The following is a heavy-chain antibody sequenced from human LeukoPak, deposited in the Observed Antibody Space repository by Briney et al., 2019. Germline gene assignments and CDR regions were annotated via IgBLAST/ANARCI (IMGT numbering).Heavy chain of an antibody. CDR1: GGSFSGYY. J-gene: IGHJ3*02. Sequence: SETLSLTCAVYGGSFSGYYWSWIRQPPGKGLEWIGEINHSGSTNYNPSLKSRVTISVDTSKNQFSLKLSSVTAADTAVYYCARGVKRYCSGGSCGFDIWGQGTMVTVSS. CDR2: INHSGST. D-gene: IGHD2-15*01. V-gene: IGHV4-34*01. CDR3: ARGVKRYCSGGSCGFDI.